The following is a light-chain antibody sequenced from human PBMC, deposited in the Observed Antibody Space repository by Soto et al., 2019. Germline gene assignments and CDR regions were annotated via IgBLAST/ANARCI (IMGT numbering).Light chain of an antibody. CDR1: SFNIGTDY. CDR3: AAWNDSLSGPV. Sequence: QSVLTQPPSASGTPGQRVTISCSGGSFNIGTDYVYWYQQLPGTAPKLLICGNDQRPSGVPDRFSASKSGPSASLAISGLRSEDEADYYCAAWNDSLSGPVFGGGTKVTVL. J-gene: IGLJ2*01. CDR2: GND. V-gene: IGLV1-47*01.